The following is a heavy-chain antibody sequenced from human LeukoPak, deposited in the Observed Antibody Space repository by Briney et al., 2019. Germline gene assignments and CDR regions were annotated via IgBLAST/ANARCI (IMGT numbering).Heavy chain of an antibody. D-gene: IGHD6-13*01. V-gene: IGHV4-59*01. CDR1: GGSISSYY. Sequence: SETLSLTCTVSGGSISSYYWSWIRQPPGKGLGWIGYIYYSGTTNYNPSLKSRVTIAVDTSKNQFSLKLSSVTAADTAVYYCARGVYIAAAQYGYWGQGTLVTVSS. CDR2: IYYSGTT. J-gene: IGHJ4*02. CDR3: ARGVYIAAAQYGY.